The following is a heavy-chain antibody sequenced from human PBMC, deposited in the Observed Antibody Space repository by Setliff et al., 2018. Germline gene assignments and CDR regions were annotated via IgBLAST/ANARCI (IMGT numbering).Heavy chain of an antibody. D-gene: IGHD5-18*01. Sequence: ASVKVSCKSSGYTFTSYPINWMRHAPGQGLEWMGMINPGGGSTTYAQKFQGRVTITTDESTNTAYMELSSRRTEDTAVYYCAREGVDTRSSTDYRYYMDVWGKGTTVTVSS. J-gene: IGHJ6*03. CDR1: GYTFTSYP. CDR3: AREGVDTRSSTDYRYYMDV. V-gene: IGHV1-46*01. CDR2: INPGGGST.